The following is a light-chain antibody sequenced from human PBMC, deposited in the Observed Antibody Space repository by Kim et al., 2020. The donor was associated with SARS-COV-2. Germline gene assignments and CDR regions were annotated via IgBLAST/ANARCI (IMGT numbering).Light chain of an antibody. V-gene: IGLV10-54*01. J-gene: IGLJ3*02. CDR2: RNN. CDR3: SAWDSSLSVWV. CDR1: SNNVGNQG. Sequence: LTQPPSVSKGLRQTATLTCTGNSNNVGNQGAAWLQQHQGHPPKLLSYRNNNRPSGISERLSASRSGNTASLTITGLQPEDEADYYCSAWDSSLSVWVFAGGTQLTVL.